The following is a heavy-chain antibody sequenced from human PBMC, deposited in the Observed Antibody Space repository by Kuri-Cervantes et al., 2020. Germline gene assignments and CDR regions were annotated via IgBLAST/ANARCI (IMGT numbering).Heavy chain of an antibody. CDR2: IWYDGSNK. J-gene: IGHJ4*02. CDR1: GFTFSSYG. V-gene: IGHV3-30*02. Sequence: GGSLRLSCAASGFTFSSYGMHWVRQAPGKGLEWVAVIWYDGSNKYYADSVKGRFTISRDNSKNTLFLQMNSLRTEDTAVYYCAKAHSSGWYYFDYWGQGTLVTVSS. D-gene: IGHD6-19*01. CDR3: AKAHSSGWYYFDY.